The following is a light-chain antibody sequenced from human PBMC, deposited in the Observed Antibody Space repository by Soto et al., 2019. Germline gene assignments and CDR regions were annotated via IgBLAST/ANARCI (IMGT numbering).Light chain of an antibody. Sequence: DIQMTQSPSLLSASVGARVTITCRSNQTIRNYLNWYQQKPGQAPNLLIHDASSLQNGVPSRFSGRGFGTDFTLTINDLQVADFATYYCQHSYNTPRAFGQGTKIEI. CDR2: DAS. CDR1: QTIRNY. J-gene: IGKJ2*01. V-gene: IGKV1-39*01. CDR3: QHSYNTPRA.